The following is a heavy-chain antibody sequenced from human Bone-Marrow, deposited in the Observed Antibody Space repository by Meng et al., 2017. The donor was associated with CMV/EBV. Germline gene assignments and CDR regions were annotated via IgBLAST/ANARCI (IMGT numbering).Heavy chain of an antibody. J-gene: IGHJ5*02. V-gene: IGHV3-21*01. Sequence: WSSSGFTFSSYSMNWVRQAPGKGLEWVSSISSTSSYIYYADSVKGRFTISRDNAKNSLYLQMNSLRAEDTAVYYCAPYEGLEDWFDPWGQGTLVTVSS. CDR2: ISSTSSYI. CDR3: APYEGLEDWFDP. D-gene: IGHD3/OR15-3a*01. CDR1: GFTFSSYS.